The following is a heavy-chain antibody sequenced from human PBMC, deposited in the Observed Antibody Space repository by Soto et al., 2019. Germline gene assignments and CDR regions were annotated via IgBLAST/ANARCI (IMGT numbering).Heavy chain of an antibody. Sequence: EVQLLESGGGLVQPGGSLGLSCAASGFTFSSYAMSWVRQAPRKGLEWVSAISGSGGSTYYADSVKGRFTISRDNSKNTLYLQMNSLRAEHSAVYYCAKASGWFREFDYWGQGTLVPVSS. CDR3: AKASGWFREFDY. CDR1: GFTFSSYA. D-gene: IGHD3-10*01. CDR2: ISGSGGST. V-gene: IGHV3-23*01. J-gene: IGHJ4*02.